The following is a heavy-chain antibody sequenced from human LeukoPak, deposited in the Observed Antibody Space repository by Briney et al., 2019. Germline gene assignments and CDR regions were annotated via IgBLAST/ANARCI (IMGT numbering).Heavy chain of an antibody. J-gene: IGHJ4*02. D-gene: IGHD3-22*01. V-gene: IGHV3-73*01. CDR3: TRRSSDDSSGYFHY. CDR1: GFTVSNNY. Sequence: GGSLRLSCVASGFTVSNNYMHWVRQASEKGLEWVGRMRSKVNNYATAYAASVKGRFTISRDDSKNTAYLQMNTLKSEDTAVYYCTRRSSDDSSGYFHYWGQGTLVTVSS. CDR2: MRSKVNNYAT.